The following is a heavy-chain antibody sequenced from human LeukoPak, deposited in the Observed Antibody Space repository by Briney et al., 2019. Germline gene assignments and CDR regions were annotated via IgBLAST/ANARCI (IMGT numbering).Heavy chain of an antibody. J-gene: IGHJ4*02. D-gene: IGHD3-22*01. CDR2: IFYSGST. CDR1: GGSISSYY. CDR3: ARVHRDYYDRSGYYHFDY. Sequence: PSETLSLTCTVSGGSISSYYWSWIRQPPGKGLEWIGYIFYSGSTNYNPSLKSRVSISVDTSKNQFSLKLRSVTAADTAVYYCARVHRDYYDRSGYYHFDYWGQGTLVTVSS. V-gene: IGHV4-59*01.